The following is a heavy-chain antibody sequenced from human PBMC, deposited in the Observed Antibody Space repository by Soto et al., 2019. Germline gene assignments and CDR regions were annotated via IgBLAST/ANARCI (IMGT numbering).Heavy chain of an antibody. Sequence: EVQLVESGGGLVHPGGSLKLSCAVSGFTFSGSVMHWVRQAPGKGLEWLGRIRSRDSDYATSYAESVKGRVTISRDDSKTTAYLQVTSLKIEDTALYYCTTYGNSSKGFDYWGQGTLVTVSS. J-gene: IGHJ4*02. V-gene: IGHV3-73*01. D-gene: IGHD6-6*01. CDR3: TTYGNSSKGFDY. CDR2: IRSRDSDYAT. CDR1: GFTFSGSV.